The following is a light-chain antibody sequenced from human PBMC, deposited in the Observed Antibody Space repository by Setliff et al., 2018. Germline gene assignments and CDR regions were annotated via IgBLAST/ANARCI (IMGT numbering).Light chain of an antibody. V-gene: IGLV1-51*01. CDR1: TSNIGDNF. Sequence: QSVLTQPPSVSVAPRQKVTISCSGSTSNIGDNFVSWYQQVPGTAPKLLIYDTSKRPSGIPDRFSGSKSGTSATLSITGLQTGDEADYYCGAWDSSLSAVVFGGGTKVTVL. CDR3: GAWDSSLSAVV. J-gene: IGLJ2*01. CDR2: DTS.